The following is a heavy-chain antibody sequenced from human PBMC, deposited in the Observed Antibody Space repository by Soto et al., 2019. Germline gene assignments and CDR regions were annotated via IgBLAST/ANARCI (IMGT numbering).Heavy chain of an antibody. CDR1: GGTFSSYT. CDR2: IIPILGIA. Sequence: QVQLVQSGAEVKKPGSSVKVSCKASGGTFSSYTISWVRQAPGQGLEWMGRIIPILGIANYAQKFQGRVTITADKSTSTAYMELSSLRSEDTAVYYCARKRDYGDYFWTPDAFDIWGQGTMVTVSS. D-gene: IGHD4-17*01. V-gene: IGHV1-69*02. CDR3: ARKRDYGDYFWTPDAFDI. J-gene: IGHJ3*02.